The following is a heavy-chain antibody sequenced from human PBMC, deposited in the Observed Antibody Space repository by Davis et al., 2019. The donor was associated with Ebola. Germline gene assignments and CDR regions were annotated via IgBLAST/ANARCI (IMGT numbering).Heavy chain of an antibody. V-gene: IGHV4-59*11. Sequence: PSETLSLTCSVSGASMSSLYWHWIRQPPGKGLEWIGYVYFSGSSNYNPSLSSRVTISVDTSKSQFSLKVNSVSAADTAVYFCARGLRDGYNSYYLDYWGQGSLVTVSS. CDR3: ARGLRDGYNSYYLDY. J-gene: IGHJ4*02. CDR1: GASMSSLY. D-gene: IGHD5-24*01. CDR2: VYFSGSS.